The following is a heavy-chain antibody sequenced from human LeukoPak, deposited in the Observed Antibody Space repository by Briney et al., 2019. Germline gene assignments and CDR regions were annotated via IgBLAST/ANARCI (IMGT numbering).Heavy chain of an antibody. Sequence: SETLSLTCTVSGGSIGISSYYWGWIRQPPGKGLEWIGSIYYSGSTYYNPSLKSRVTISVDTSKNQFSLKLSSVTAADTAVYYCARQTVAGSCLDYWGQGTLVTVSS. V-gene: IGHV4-39*01. D-gene: IGHD6-19*01. J-gene: IGHJ4*02. CDR2: IYYSGST. CDR1: GGSIGISSYY. CDR3: ARQTVAGSCLDY.